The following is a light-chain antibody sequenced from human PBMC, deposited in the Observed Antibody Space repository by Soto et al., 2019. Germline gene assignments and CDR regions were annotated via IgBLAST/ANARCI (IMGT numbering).Light chain of an antibody. Sequence: DIQLTQSPSFLSASVGDRVTVTCRASQGINSYLAWYQQKPGKAPKLLIYTASTLQSGVPSRFSGSGSETEFTLTITSLQPEDFAAYYCQQLYTYPLTFGGGTKVEIK. V-gene: IGKV1-9*01. CDR2: TAS. CDR1: QGINSY. CDR3: QQLYTYPLT. J-gene: IGKJ4*01.